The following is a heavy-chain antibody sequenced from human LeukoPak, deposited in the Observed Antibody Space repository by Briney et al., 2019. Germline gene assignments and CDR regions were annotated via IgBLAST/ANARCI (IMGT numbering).Heavy chain of an antibody. D-gene: IGHD3-22*01. J-gene: IGHJ5*02. V-gene: IGHV4-59*01. CDR1: GGSISSYY. CDR3: ARVPYYYDSSGYYLNWFDP. Sequence: SETLSLTCTVSGGSISSYYWSWLRQPPGKGLEWIGYIYYSGSTNYNPSLKSRVTISVDTSKNQFSLKLSSVTAADTAVYYCARVPYYYDSSGYYLNWFDPWGQGTLVTVSS. CDR2: IYYSGST.